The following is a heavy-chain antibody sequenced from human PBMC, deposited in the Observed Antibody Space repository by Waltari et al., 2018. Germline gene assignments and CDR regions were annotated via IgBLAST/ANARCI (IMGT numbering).Heavy chain of an antibody. CDR3: ARDIAVAGTIYYYYGMDV. Sequence: EVQLVESGGGLVQPGGSLRLSCAASGFTFSSYAMHWVRQAPGKGLEYVSAISSNGGRTYDANSVNGRFTISRDNSKNTLYLQMGSLRAEDMAVYYCARDIAVAGTIYYYYGMDVWGQGTTVTVSS. D-gene: IGHD6-19*01. CDR1: GFTFSSYA. J-gene: IGHJ6*02. CDR2: ISSNGGRT. V-gene: IGHV3-64*01.